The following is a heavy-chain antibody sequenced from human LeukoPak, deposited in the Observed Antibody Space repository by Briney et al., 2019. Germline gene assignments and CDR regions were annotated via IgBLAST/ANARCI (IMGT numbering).Heavy chain of an antibody. Sequence: SETLSLTCAVYGGSFSGYYWSWIRQPPGKGLEWIGEINHSGSTNYNPSLKSRVTISVDTSKNQFSLQLNSVTPEDTAVYYCARDRGGWLRNAFDIWGQGTMVTVSS. V-gene: IGHV4-34*01. CDR1: GGSFSGYY. CDR2: INHSGST. CDR3: ARDRGGWLRNAFDI. D-gene: IGHD6-19*01. J-gene: IGHJ3*02.